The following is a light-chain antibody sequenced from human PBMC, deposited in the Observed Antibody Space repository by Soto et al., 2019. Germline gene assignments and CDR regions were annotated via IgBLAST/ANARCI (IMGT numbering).Light chain of an antibody. V-gene: IGKV3-15*01. CDR3: QQYNNWPPIT. CDR2: GAS. J-gene: IGKJ5*01. CDR1: QSVSSN. Sequence: IVMTQSPATMSVSPGGRATLSCRASQSVSSNLAWYQQNPGQAPRLLIYGASTSATVIPARFSGSGSGTEFTLTISSLQSEDFAVYYCQQYNNWPPITFGQGTRLEIK.